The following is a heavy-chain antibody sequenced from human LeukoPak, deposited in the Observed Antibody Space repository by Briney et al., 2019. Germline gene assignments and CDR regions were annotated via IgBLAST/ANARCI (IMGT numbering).Heavy chain of an antibody. D-gene: IGHD5-24*01. CDR2: ISYDGSNK. CDR3: ARGAKERWLQLLDY. CDR1: GFAFSNYA. J-gene: IGHJ4*02. Sequence: PGRSLRLSCAASGFAFSNYAMHWVRQAPGKGLEWVAVISYDGSNKYYTDSVKGRFTISRDNSKNTRYLQMNSLRAEDTAVYYCARGAKERWLQLLDYWGQGTLVTVSS. V-gene: IGHV3-30-3*01.